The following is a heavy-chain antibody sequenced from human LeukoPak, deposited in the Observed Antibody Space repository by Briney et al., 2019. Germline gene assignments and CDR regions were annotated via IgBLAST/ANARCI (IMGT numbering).Heavy chain of an antibody. CDR3: AFKEVVAASDY. J-gene: IGHJ4*02. CDR1: GATFCSDA. CDR2: IIPIFGTA. D-gene: IGHD2-15*01. Sequence: SVKVSCKAPGATFCSDAISWVRQAPGQGLEWMGRIIPIFGTANYAQKFQGRVTITTDESTSTAYMELSSLRSEDTAVYYCAFKEVVAASDYWGQGTLVTVSS. V-gene: IGHV1-69*05.